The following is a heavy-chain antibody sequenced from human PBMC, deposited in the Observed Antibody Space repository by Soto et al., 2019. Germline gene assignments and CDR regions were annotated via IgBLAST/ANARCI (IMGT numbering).Heavy chain of an antibody. CDR1: GYSISSGYY. Sequence: SETLSLTCAVSGYSISSGYYWGRIRQPPGKGLEWLGTTYYGASSYYNPSLRSRITILLDASTNQLSLKLSSVTAADTAVYFCVRVAGSASWYETDSWGQGILVTVSS. V-gene: IGHV4-38-2*01. J-gene: IGHJ4*02. CDR3: VRVAGSASWYETDS. D-gene: IGHD6-13*01. CDR2: TYYGASS.